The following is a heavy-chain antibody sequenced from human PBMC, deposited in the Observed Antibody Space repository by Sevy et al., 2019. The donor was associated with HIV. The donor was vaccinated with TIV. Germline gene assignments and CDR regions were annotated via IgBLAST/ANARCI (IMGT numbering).Heavy chain of an antibody. Sequence: ASVKVSCKVSGYSLTELSMYWVRQAPGKGLEWMGGLDAEDGETIYAQKFQGRVTMTEDTSTDTAYMELSSLGSEDTAGYYCTTDVGYCTGGTCSDYWGKGTLVTVSS. CDR2: LDAEDGET. D-gene: IGHD2-8*02. CDR1: GYSLTELS. J-gene: IGHJ4*02. V-gene: IGHV1-24*01. CDR3: TTDVGYCTGGTCSDY.